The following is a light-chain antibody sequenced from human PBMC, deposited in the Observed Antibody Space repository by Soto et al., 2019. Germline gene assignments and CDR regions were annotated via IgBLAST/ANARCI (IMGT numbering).Light chain of an antibody. CDR1: QRVSNSL. V-gene: IGKV3-20*01. Sequence: EIVLTQSPGTLSLSPGERATLSCRASQRVSNSLVAWYQQKPGQAPRPLISAASSRATGIPDRFSGSGSGTDFTLTISSLEPEDFGVYYCQTYGDSLFTFGPGTKVETK. CDR3: QTYGDSLFT. J-gene: IGKJ3*01. CDR2: AAS.